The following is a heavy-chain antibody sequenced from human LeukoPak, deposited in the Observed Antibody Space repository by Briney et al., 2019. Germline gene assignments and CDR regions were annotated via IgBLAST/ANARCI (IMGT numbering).Heavy chain of an antibody. D-gene: IGHD3-10*01. CDR3: ARRMVPTSTPGAFDY. J-gene: IGHJ4*02. Sequence: PGGSLRLSCAASGFTFSSYAMHWVRQAPGEGLEWVAVLSYNGNNKFYADSVKGRFTISRDNSKDTLYLEMNSLRVEDTALYYCARRMVPTSTPGAFDYWGQGTLVTVSS. CDR2: LSYNGNNK. CDR1: GFTFSSYA. V-gene: IGHV3-30-3*01.